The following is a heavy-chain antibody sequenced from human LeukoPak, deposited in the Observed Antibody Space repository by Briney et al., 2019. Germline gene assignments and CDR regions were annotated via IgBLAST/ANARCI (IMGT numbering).Heavy chain of an antibody. CDR1: GFTFSSYS. CDR2: ISWNSGSV. V-gene: IGHV3-9*01. Sequence: PGGSLRLSCAASGFTFSSYSMNWVRQAPGKGLEWVSGISWNSGSVGYADSVKGRFTISRDNAKNSLYLQMNSLRAEDTALYYCAKDILTAAAGTFFDYWGQGTLVTVSS. CDR3: AKDILTAAAGTFFDY. J-gene: IGHJ4*02. D-gene: IGHD6-13*01.